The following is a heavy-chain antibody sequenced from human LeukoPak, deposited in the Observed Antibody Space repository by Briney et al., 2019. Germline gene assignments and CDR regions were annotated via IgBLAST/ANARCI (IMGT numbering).Heavy chain of an antibody. J-gene: IGHJ4*02. CDR3: ALTGYSSSWYDY. D-gene: IGHD6-13*01. CDR2: ISSSSSYI. Sequence: PGGSLRLSCAASGFTFSSYSMNWVRQAPGKGLEWVSFISSSSSYIYYADSVKGRFTISRDNAKNSLYLQMNSLRAEDTAVYYCALTGYSSSWYDYWGQGTLVTVSS. V-gene: IGHV3-21*01. CDR1: GFTFSSYS.